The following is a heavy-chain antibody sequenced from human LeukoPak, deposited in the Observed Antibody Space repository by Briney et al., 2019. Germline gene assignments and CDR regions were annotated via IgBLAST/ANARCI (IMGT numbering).Heavy chain of an antibody. CDR3: ARDPGYSYGIDY. V-gene: IGHV4-39*07. CDR1: GFTFSSYE. D-gene: IGHD5-18*01. Sequence: LRLSCAASGFTFSSYEMNWVRQPPGKGLEWIGSIYYSGSTYYNPSLKSRVTISVDTSKNQFSLKLSSVTAADTAVYYCARDPGYSYGIDYWGQGTLVTVSS. CDR2: IYYSGST. J-gene: IGHJ4*02.